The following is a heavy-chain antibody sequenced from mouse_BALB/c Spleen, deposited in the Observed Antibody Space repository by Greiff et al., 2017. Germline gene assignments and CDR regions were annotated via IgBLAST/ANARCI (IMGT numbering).Heavy chain of an antibody. CDR1: VFSLTSYG. Sequence: QVQLQQSGPGLVAPSQSLSITCTVSVFSLTSYGVHWVRQPPGKGLEWLGVIWAGGSTNYNSALMSRLSISKDNSKSQVFLKMNSLQTDDTAMYYCASYGSSYEGFAYWGQGTLVTVSA. D-gene: IGHD1-1*01. CDR3: ASYGSSYEGFAY. J-gene: IGHJ3*01. CDR2: IWAGGST. V-gene: IGHV2-9*02.